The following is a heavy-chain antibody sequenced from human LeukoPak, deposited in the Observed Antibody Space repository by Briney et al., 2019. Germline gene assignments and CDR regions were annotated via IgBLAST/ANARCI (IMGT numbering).Heavy chain of an antibody. CDR3: ARGGSDTAMAHDY. CDR2: ISYDGSDK. CDR1: GFTFSGFP. J-gene: IGHJ4*02. D-gene: IGHD5-18*01. Sequence: GGSLRLSCAASGFTFSGFPMHWVRQAPGKGLEWVSLISYDGSDKYYADSVKGRFTISRDNSKNTLYLQMNSLRAEDTAVYFCARGGSDTAMAHDYWGQGTLVTVSS. V-gene: IGHV3-30*04.